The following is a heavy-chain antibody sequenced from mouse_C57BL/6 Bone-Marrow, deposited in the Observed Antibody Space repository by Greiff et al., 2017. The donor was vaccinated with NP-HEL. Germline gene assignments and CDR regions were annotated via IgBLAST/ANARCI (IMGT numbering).Heavy chain of an antibody. V-gene: IGHV3-6*01. CDR1: GYSITSGYY. J-gene: IGHJ3*01. CDR3: ARENYDYDVESWFAY. Sequence: VQLKQSGPGLVKPSQSLSLTCSVPGYSITSGYYWNWIRQFPGNKLEWMGYISYAGSNNYNPSLKNRISITRDTSKNQFFLKLNSVTTEDTATYYCARENYDYDVESWFAYWGQGTLVTVSA. D-gene: IGHD2-4*01. CDR2: ISYAGSN.